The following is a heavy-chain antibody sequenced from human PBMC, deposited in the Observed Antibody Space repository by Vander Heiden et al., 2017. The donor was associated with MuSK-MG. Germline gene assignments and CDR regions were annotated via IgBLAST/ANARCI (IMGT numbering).Heavy chain of an antibody. Sequence: QLQLVESGGGVVKRGGSLRLAGEASGSTFSSDAMHWVRQAPGKGLEWVAVISYDGSNKYYADSVKGRFTIARDNSKNTLYLQMNSLRAEDTAVYYCARERGVSSDEYFQHWGQGTLVTVSS. J-gene: IGHJ1*01. CDR3: ARERGVSSDEYFQH. V-gene: IGHV3-30-3*01. D-gene: IGHD6-13*01. CDR1: GSTFSSDA. CDR2: ISYDGSNK.